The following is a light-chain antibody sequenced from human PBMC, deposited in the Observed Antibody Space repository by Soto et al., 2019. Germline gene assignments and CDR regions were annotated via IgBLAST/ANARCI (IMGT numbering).Light chain of an antibody. CDR3: QQYGSSPQT. CDR2: SAS. J-gene: IGKJ1*01. Sequence: EIVLTQSPGTLSLSPGERATLSCRASQSVSSSYLAWYQQKPGQAPRLLIYSASSRATGIPDRFSGSGSGTDFTLTISRLEPEDFAVYYCQQYGSSPQTFGRGTQVEIK. V-gene: IGKV3-20*01. CDR1: QSVSSSY.